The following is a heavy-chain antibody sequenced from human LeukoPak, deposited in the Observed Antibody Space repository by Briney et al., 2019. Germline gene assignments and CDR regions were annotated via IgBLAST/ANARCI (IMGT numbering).Heavy chain of an antibody. CDR2: ISWNSGSI. D-gene: IGHD3-22*01. CDR1: GFTFDDYA. J-gene: IGHJ4*02. V-gene: IGHV3-9*01. CDR3: AKSYDSSGYSSPFDY. Sequence: GGSLRLSCAASGFTFDDYAMHWVRQAPGKGLEWVAGISWNSGSIGYADSVQGRFIISRDNAKNSLYLQMSSLRVEDTALYYCAKSYDSSGYSSPFDYWGQGTLVTVSS.